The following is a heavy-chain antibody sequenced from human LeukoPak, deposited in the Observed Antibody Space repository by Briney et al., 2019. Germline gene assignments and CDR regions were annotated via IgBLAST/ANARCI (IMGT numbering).Heavy chain of an antibody. V-gene: IGHV3-23*01. Sequence: PGGSLRLSCAASGFTFSSYAMSWVRQAPGKGLEWVSAISDSGGSTHYADSVKGRFTISRDNSKNTLYLHMNSLRLEDTAVYWCAKTLWGLTLLSSDYWGQGTLVTVSS. CDR2: ISDSGGST. J-gene: IGHJ4*02. CDR1: GFTFSSYA. CDR3: AKTLWGLTLLSSDY. D-gene: IGHD3-16*01.